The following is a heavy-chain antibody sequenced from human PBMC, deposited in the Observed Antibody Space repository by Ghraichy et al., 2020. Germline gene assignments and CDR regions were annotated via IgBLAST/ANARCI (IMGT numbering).Heavy chain of an antibody. CDR2: IYPGDSDT. D-gene: IGHD4-17*01. CDR3: ARHVGPSYGDRTPYYFDY. Sequence: GESLNISCKGSGYSFTNYWIAWVRLMPGKGLEWMGIIYPGDSDTRYSPSFQGQVTISADKSISTAYLQWRSLKASDTAMYYCARHVGPSYGDRTPYYFDYWGQGTLVTVSS. CDR1: GYSFTNYW. J-gene: IGHJ4*02. V-gene: IGHV5-51*01.